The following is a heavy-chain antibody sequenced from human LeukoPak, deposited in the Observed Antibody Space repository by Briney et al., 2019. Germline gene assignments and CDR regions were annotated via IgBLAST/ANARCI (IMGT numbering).Heavy chain of an antibody. CDR1: GGSISSYY. J-gene: IGHJ3*02. CDR3: ARHPLRANAFDI. Sequence: PSETLSLTCTVSGGSISSYYWSWIRQPPGKGLEWIGYIYYSGSTNYNPSLKSRVTISVDTSKNQFSLKLSSVTAADTAVYYCARHPLRANAFDIWGQGTMVTVSS. V-gene: IGHV4-59*08. CDR2: IYYSGST.